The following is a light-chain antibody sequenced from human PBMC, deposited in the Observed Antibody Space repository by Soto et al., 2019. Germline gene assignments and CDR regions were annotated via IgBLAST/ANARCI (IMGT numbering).Light chain of an antibody. J-gene: IGKJ1*01. V-gene: IGKV1-5*01. CDR2: DAS. CDR3: QQGWT. Sequence: QSPSTLSASVGDRVTITCRASQSISSWLAWYQQKPGKAPKLLIYDASSLESGVPSRFSGSGSGTEFTLTISSLQPDDFATYYCQQGWTFGQGTKV. CDR1: QSISSW.